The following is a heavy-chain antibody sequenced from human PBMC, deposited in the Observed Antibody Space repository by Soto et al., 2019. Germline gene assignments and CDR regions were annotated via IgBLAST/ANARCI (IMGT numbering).Heavy chain of an antibody. CDR1: GGTFGNLG. CDR2: TSPIFDTP. Sequence: QMQLVQSGAEVKKPGSSVKVSCKASGGTFGNLGISWLRQAPGQGLEWMGGTSPIFDTPHYAEKFRDRLTITADATSTAYMELTGLSSEDTATDYCARDRDDGSGTRYNCFDSRGEGTLVTVSS. V-gene: IGHV1-69*01. J-gene: IGHJ5*01. CDR3: ARDRDDGSGTRYNCFDS. D-gene: IGHD3-10*01.